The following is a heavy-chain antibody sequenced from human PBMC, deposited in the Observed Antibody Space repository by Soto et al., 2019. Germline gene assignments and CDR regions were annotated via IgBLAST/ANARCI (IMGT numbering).Heavy chain of an antibody. D-gene: IGHD3-9*01. Sequence: ASVKVSCKASGYTFTSYYMHCVRQPPGQGLEWMGIINPSGGSTSYAQKFQGRVTMTRDTSTSTAYMELSSLRSEDTAVYYCAREALDYDLLTGRTPDAFDIWGQGTMVTVS. CDR2: INPSGGST. CDR1: GYTFTSYY. CDR3: AREALDYDLLTGRTPDAFDI. V-gene: IGHV1-46*01. J-gene: IGHJ3*02.